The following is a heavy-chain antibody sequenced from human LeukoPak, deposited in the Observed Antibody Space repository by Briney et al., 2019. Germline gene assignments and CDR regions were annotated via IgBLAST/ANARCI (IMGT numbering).Heavy chain of an antibody. J-gene: IGHJ4*02. D-gene: IGHD3-10*01. CDR3: AKSPYGSGSYYNGLDY. Sequence: GGSLRLSCAASGFTFSSYPLHWLRPAPGKGLEWVTLISYDGSKIYYADSVKGRFSISRDNSKNTLYLQMNSLRAEDTAVYYCAKSPYGSGSYYNGLDYWGQGTLVTVSS. CDR1: GFTFSSYP. CDR2: ISYDGSKI. V-gene: IGHV3-30-3*02.